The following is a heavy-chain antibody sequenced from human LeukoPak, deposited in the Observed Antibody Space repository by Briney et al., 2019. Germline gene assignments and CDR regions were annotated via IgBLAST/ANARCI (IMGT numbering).Heavy chain of an antibody. CDR2: ISSSSSYI. CDR3: ARTPFAAAYLAD. D-gene: IGHD6-13*01. CDR1: PLTFSGYT. J-gene: IGHJ4*02. V-gene: IGHV3-21*01. Sequence: GSLRLSCAASPLTFSGYTMNWVRQAPGKGLEWVSSISSSSSYIYYADSVKGRFTISRDNANNSLYLQMNSLAADDTAVYYCARTPFAAAYLADWGQGTLVTVSS.